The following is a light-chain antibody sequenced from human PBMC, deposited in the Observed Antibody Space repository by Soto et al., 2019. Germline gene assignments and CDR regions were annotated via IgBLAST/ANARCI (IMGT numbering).Light chain of an antibody. V-gene: IGKV3-15*01. J-gene: IGKJ3*01. CDR2: GAS. CDR1: QSVSNK. CDR3: QQYNNWLFT. Sequence: EIVMTQSPATLSVSPGERATLSCRASQSVSNKLAWYQQKPGQAPRLLLYGASTRATGIPARFSGSGSGTEFTLTISSLQSEDFAVYYCQQYNNWLFTFGPGTKVDIK.